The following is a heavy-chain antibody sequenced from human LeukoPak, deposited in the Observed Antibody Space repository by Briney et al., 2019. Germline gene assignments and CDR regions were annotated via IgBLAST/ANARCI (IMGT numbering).Heavy chain of an antibody. V-gene: IGHV4-39*07. CDR3: ARLCQGSSGPIDY. CDR2: IYYSGST. J-gene: IGHJ4*02. CDR1: GGSISSSSYY. Sequence: SETLSLTCTVSGGSISSSSYYWGWIRQPPGKGLEWFGSIYYSGSTYYNPSLKRRVTISVDTSKNQFSLKLSSVTAADTAVYYCARLCQGSSGPIDYWGQGTLVTVSS. D-gene: IGHD3-22*01.